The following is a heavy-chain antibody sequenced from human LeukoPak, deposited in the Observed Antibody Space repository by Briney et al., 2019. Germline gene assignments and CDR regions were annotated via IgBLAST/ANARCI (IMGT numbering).Heavy chain of an antibody. D-gene: IGHD5-24*01. CDR1: GGPFTDYY. Sequence: PSETLSLTCAMYGGPFTDYYWSRIRQPPGKGLEWIGEIPPSGSTNYNPSLKSRVTMSVDTSKNQFFLKLTSMTAADTAVYYCTRGRDAYKGGNYWGQGTLVTVSS. CDR2: IPPSGST. J-gene: IGHJ4*02. V-gene: IGHV4-34*01. CDR3: TRGRDAYKGGNY.